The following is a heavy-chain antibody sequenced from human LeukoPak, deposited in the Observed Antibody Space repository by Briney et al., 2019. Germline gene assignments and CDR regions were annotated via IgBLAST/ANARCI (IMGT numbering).Heavy chain of an antibody. CDR2: INANSGGT. Sequence: ASVKVSCKTSGFTFTAYSMHWVRQAPGQGLEWMGWINANSGGTNYAQKFQGRVTMTRDTSISTAYMELSRLLSGDTAVYYCARGKTMVYCGGDCYRFDNWGQGTLVTVSS. D-gene: IGHD2-21*02. CDR3: ARGKTMVYCGGDCYRFDN. CDR1: GFTFTAYS. V-gene: IGHV1-2*02. J-gene: IGHJ4*02.